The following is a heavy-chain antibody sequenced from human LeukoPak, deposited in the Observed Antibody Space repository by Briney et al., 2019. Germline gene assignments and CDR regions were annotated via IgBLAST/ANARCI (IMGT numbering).Heavy chain of an antibody. Sequence: ASVKVSCKASGYTFTDYYMHWVRQAPGQGPEWMGWINPNSGGTNYAQKFQGRVTLTRDTSISTAYMELNSLISDDTAVYYCTRGKYADHPRWLDPWGQGTLVTVSS. CDR3: TRGKYADHPRWLDP. D-gene: IGHD1-14*01. CDR2: INPNSGGT. CDR1: GYTFTDYY. V-gene: IGHV1-2*02. J-gene: IGHJ5*02.